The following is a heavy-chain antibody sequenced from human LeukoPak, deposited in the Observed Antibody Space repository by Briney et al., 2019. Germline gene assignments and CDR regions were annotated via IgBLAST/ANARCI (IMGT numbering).Heavy chain of an antibody. Sequence: SETLSLTCTVSGGSISSSSYYWGWIRQPPGKGLEWIGSIYYSGSTYYNPSLKSRVTISVDTSKNQFSLKLSSVTAADTAVYYCASAPLAAADYWGQGTLVTVSS. D-gene: IGHD2-15*01. CDR1: GGSISSSSYY. CDR2: IYYSGST. V-gene: IGHV4-39*07. CDR3: ASAPLAAADY. J-gene: IGHJ4*02.